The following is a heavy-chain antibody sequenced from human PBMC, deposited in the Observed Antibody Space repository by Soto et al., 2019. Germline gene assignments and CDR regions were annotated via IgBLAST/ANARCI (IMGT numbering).Heavy chain of an antibody. V-gene: IGHV4-61*01. CDR1: VASVSSGSYY. J-gene: IGHJ4*02. CDR3: ARPIVVLSAYVWYFDY. CDR2: FYNSGNT. D-gene: IGHD2-15*01. Sequence: PSETLSLTCTVSVASVSSGSYYWSWIRQPPGKGLEWIGNFYNSGNTKFNPSLKSRVTISVDTSKNQLSLNLSSVTAADTAVYYCARPIVVLSAYVWYFDYWGQGALVTVSS.